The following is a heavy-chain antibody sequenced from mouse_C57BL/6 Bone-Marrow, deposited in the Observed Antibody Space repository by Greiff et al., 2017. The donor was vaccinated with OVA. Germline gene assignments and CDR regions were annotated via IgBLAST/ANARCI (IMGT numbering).Heavy chain of an antibody. CDR3: AIHGAWFAY. J-gene: IGHJ3*01. V-gene: IGHV1-55*01. Sequence: VKLQESGAELVKPGASVKMSCKASGYTFTSYWITWVKQRPGQGLEWIGDIYPGSGSTNYNEKFKSKATLTVDTSSSTAYMQLSSLTSEDSAVYYCAIHGAWFAYWGQGTLVTVSA. CDR2: IYPGSGST. CDR1: GYTFTSYW.